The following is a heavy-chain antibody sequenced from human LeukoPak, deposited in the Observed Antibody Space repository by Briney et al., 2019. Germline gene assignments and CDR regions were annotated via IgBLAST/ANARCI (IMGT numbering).Heavy chain of an antibody. V-gene: IGHV3-30*18. CDR2: IANDGKDK. CDR1: GFTFSRHG. J-gene: IGHJ4*02. Sequence: QAGGSLRLSCAASGFTFSRHGLHWVRQAPGKGLEWVAVIANDGKDKKYADSVKGRFSISRDNSKSTLYLQMNSLRAEDTGVYYCAKDQQVGAAAYYFDSWGQGTLVTVPS. D-gene: IGHD6-13*01. CDR3: AKDQQVGAAAYYFDS.